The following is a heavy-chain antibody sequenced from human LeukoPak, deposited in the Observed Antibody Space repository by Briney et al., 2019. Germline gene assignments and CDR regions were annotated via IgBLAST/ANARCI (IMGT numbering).Heavy chain of an antibody. Sequence: GGSLRLFCAASGFTFSSYSMTWVRQAPGKGLEWVANIKQDGSEEYYVDSLKGRFTISRDNANNSLCLQMNSLRAEDTAVYFCAKPRTVTTRFAPIDYWGQGTLVTVSS. D-gene: IGHD4-17*01. CDR1: GFTFSSYS. CDR3: AKPRTVTTRFAPIDY. J-gene: IGHJ4*02. V-gene: IGHV3-7*03. CDR2: IKQDGSEE.